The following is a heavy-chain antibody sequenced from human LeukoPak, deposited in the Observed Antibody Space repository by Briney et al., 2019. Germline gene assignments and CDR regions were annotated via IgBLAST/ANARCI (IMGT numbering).Heavy chain of an antibody. V-gene: IGHV4-30-4*08. J-gene: IGHJ5*02. D-gene: IGHD3-10*01. Sequence: SVSNNYMCWVRQAPGKGLEWIGYIYYSGSTYYNPSLKSRVTISVDTSKNRFSLKLSSVTAADTAVFYCAREPITMVRGVILTNWFDPWGQGTLVTVSS. CDR2: IYYSGST. CDR3: AREPITMVRGVILTNWFDP. CDR1: SVSNNY.